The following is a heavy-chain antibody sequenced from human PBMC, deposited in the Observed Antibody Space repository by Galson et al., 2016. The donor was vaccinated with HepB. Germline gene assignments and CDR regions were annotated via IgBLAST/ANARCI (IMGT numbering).Heavy chain of an antibody. CDR1: GYTFNTYG. CDR2: ISGYNGNI. CDR3: ARDGLVGFFGELPKEDSYFGMDV. Sequence: SVKVSCKASGYTFNTYGISWVRQAPGQGLEWMGWISGYNGNIYYAQKFLARLTVTPDQSPTTAYMELRSLRSDATAVYFCARDGLVGFFGELPKEDSYFGMDVWGQGTTVSVSS. V-gene: IGHV1-18*04. J-gene: IGHJ6*02. D-gene: IGHD3-10*01.